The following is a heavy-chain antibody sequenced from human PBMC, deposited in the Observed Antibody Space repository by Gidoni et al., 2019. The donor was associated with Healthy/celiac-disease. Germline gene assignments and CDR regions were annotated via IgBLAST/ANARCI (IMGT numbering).Heavy chain of an antibody. CDR1: GCTFSSYR. CDR3: ARYCSGGSCYSSTLGMDV. CDR2: ISSSSSTI. Sequence: EVQLVESGGGLVQPGGSLRLSGEASGCTFSSYRMNWVRQAPGKGLEWVSYISSSSSTIYYADSVKGRFTISRDNAKNSLYLQMNSLRAEDTAVYYCARYCSGGSCYSSTLGMDVWGQGTTVTVSS. D-gene: IGHD2-15*01. V-gene: IGHV3-48*04. J-gene: IGHJ6*02.